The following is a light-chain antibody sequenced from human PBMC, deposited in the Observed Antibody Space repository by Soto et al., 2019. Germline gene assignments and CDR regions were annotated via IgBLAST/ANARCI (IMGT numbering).Light chain of an antibody. CDR1: QSISSY. Sequence: DIQMTQSPSSLSASVGDRVTVTCRASQSISSYLNWYQQKPGKAPQLLIYGASSLQSGVPSRFSGSGSGTDFALPISSLQPEDFATYYCQQSYSTPYTFGQGTKLEIK. CDR2: GAS. J-gene: IGKJ2*01. V-gene: IGKV1-39*01. CDR3: QQSYSTPYT.